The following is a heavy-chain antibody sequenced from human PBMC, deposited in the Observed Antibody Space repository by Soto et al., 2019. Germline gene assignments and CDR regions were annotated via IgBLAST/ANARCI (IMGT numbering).Heavy chain of an antibody. CDR1: GFTFTSSA. CDR3: AADPRGYSYGWGYYYGMDV. D-gene: IGHD5-18*01. V-gene: IGHV1-58*01. J-gene: IGHJ6*02. CDR2: IVVGSGNT. Sequence: QMQLVQSGPEVKKPGTSVKVSCKASGFTFTSSAVQWVRQARGQRLEWIGWIVVGSGNTNYAQKFQERVTITRDTSTSTAYMELSSLRSEDTAVYYCAADPRGYSYGWGYYYGMDVWGQGTTVTVSS.